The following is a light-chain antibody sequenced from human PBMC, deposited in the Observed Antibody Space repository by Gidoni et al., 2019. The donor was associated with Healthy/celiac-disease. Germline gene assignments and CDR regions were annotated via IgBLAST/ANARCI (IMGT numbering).Light chain of an antibody. CDR2: EVS. V-gene: IGLV2-8*01. J-gene: IGLJ3*02. Sequence: GTSSDVGGYNYVSWYQQHPGKAPKLMIYEVSKRPSGVPARFSGSKSGNTASLTVSGLQAEDEADYYCSSYAGSNNLVFGGGTKLTVL. CDR1: SSDVGGYNY. CDR3: SSYAGSNNLV.